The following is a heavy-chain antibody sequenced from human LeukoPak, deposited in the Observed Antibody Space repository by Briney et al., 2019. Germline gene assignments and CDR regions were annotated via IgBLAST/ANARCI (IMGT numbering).Heavy chain of an antibody. CDR3: VRKGGYDPFEN. Sequence: PGGSLRLSCAASGVTFSYYWMHCVRQAPGKGLVWVSRIDSDGSSRSYAGSVKGRFTISRDNAKNTLYLQMNSLRAEDTAVYYCVRKGGYDPFENWGQGTLVTVSS. V-gene: IGHV3-74*01. CDR2: IDSDGSSR. D-gene: IGHD5-12*01. CDR1: GVTFSYYW. J-gene: IGHJ4*02.